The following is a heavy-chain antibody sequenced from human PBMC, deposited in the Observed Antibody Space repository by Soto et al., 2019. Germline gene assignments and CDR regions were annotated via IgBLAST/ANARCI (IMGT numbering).Heavy chain of an antibody. CDR1: GYSFTSLH. Sequence: GASVKVSCKASGYSFTSLHFNWVRQATGQGLEWIGWMNPHSGDTGFAQRFQGRVTMTTDTSTNTAYMELRSLRSDDTAGYYCAKSGFGAFDIWGQGTMVTVSS. V-gene: IGHV1-8*01. D-gene: IGHD3-3*01. CDR3: AKSGFGAFDI. CDR2: MNPHSGDT. J-gene: IGHJ3*02.